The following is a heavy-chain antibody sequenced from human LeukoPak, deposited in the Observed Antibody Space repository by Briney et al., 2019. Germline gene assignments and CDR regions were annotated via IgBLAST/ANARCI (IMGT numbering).Heavy chain of an antibody. V-gene: IGHV1-69*06. J-gene: IGHJ4*02. CDR1: GYTFTNNA. CDR2: IIPIFGTA. Sequence: ASVKVSCKTSGYTFTNNAINWVRQAPGQGLEWMGGIIPIFGTANYAQKFQGRVTITADKSTSTAYMELSSLRSEDTAVYYCARAALSSSWESYFDYWGQGTLVTVSS. D-gene: IGHD6-13*01. CDR3: ARAALSSSWESYFDY.